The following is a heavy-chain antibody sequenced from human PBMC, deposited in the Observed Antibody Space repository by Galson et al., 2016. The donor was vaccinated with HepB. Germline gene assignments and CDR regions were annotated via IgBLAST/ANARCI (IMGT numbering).Heavy chain of an antibody. D-gene: IGHD6-13*01. J-gene: IGHJ4*02. CDR3: RIGTAGIDY. CDR1: GFTFNRYG. CDR2: ISRSGDST. Sequence: SLRLSCAASGFTFNRYGMTWVRQAPGKGLECVSSISRSGDSTDYADSVKGRFTISRDNAKNTLYLQMNSLGVEDTAVYYCRIGTAGIDYWGQGTLVTVSS. V-gene: IGHV3-23*01.